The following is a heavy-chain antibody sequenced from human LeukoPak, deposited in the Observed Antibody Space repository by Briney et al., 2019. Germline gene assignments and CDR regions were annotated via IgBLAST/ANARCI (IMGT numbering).Heavy chain of an antibody. Sequence: GASVKVSCKASGYTFTSYYMYWVRQAPGQGLEWMGIINPSGGSTSYTQKFQGRVTMTRDTSTSTVYMELSSLRSEDTVVYYCAREGSSGWDYWGQGTLVTVSS. V-gene: IGHV1-46*01. D-gene: IGHD6-19*01. CDR3: AREGSSGWDY. CDR2: INPSGGST. J-gene: IGHJ4*02. CDR1: GYTFTSYY.